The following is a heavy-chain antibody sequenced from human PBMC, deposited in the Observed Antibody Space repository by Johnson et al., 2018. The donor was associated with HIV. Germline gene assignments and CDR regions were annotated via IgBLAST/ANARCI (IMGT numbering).Heavy chain of an antibody. CDR1: GFTFSSYA. Sequence: QVQLVESGGGVVQPGRSLRLSCAASGFTFSSYAMHWVRQAPGKGLEWVAVIRYDGSNKYYADSVKGRFTISRDNSKNTLYLQMNSLRAEDTAVYYCARAGRLGYCSGGSCYSPAFDIWGQGTMVTVS. V-gene: IGHV3-33*08. CDR3: ARAGRLGYCSGGSCYSPAFDI. D-gene: IGHD2-15*01. J-gene: IGHJ3*02. CDR2: IRYDGSNK.